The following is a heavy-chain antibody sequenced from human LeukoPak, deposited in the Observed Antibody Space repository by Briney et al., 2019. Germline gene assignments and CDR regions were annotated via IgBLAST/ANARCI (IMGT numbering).Heavy chain of an antibody. J-gene: IGHJ5*02. Sequence: GGSLRLSCAASGFTFSSYWMSWVRQAPGKGLEWVANIKQDGSEKYYVDSVKGRFTISRDNAKNSLYLQMNSLRAEDTAVYHCARDRGYYGDYGLDPWGQGTLVTVSS. D-gene: IGHD4-17*01. CDR2: IKQDGSEK. CDR3: ARDRGYYGDYGLDP. V-gene: IGHV3-7*03. CDR1: GFTFSSYW.